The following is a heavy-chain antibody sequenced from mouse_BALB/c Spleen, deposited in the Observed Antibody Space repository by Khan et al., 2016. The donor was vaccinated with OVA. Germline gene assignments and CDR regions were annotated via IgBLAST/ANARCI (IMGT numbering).Heavy chain of an antibody. CDR2: IYPGSDNA. D-gene: IGHD2-3*01. Sequence: QVQLKESGPELVKPGASVKMSCKASGYTFTYYVITWVKQRTGQGLEWIGEIYPGSDNAYYNERFKGKATLTAEKSSNTTHIQLSSLTSEDSAVYFCARGDGYYFYFDYWGQGTTLTVSS. CDR1: GYTFTYYV. J-gene: IGHJ2*01. CDR3: ARGDGYYFYFDY. V-gene: IGHV1-77*01.